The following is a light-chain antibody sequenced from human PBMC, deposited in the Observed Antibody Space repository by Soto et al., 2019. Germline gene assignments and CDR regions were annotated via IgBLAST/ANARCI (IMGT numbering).Light chain of an antibody. V-gene: IGLV2-14*01. Sequence: QSVLTQPASVSGSPGQSITISCTGTSSDVGGYNYVSWYQQHPGKAPKLMIYDVSNRPSGVSNRFSGSKSGNTASLTISGLQAEDEADYYCSSYTSSSTQVFGGGTKVTV. CDR2: DVS. CDR3: SSYTSSSTQV. J-gene: IGLJ2*01. CDR1: SSDVGGYNY.